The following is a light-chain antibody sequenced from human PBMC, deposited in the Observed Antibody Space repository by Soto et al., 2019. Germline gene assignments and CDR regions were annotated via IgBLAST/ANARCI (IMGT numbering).Light chain of an antibody. CDR1: QSVSSSY. CDR2: GAS. Sequence: EIVLTQSPGPLSLSPGERATLSCRASQSVSSSYLAWYQQKPGQAPRLLIYGASRRATGIPDRFSGSGSGTDFTLTISRLEPEDFAVYYCKQYGSSQSFGQGTKVEIK. J-gene: IGKJ1*01. CDR3: KQYGSSQS. V-gene: IGKV3-20*01.